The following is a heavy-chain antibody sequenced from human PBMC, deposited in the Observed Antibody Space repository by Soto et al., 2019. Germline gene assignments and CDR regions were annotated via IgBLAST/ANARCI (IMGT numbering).Heavy chain of an antibody. D-gene: IGHD3-16*01. CDR3: AKDRLAGGFDY. V-gene: IGHV3-23*01. CDR2: ISGSGDST. CDR1: VFTFSSYA. J-gene: IGHJ4*02. Sequence: GGSLRLSCAASVFTFSSYAMSWVRQAPGKGLEWVSAISGSGDSTYYADSVKGRFTISRDNSRNTVYLQMNSLRADDTAVYYCAKDRLAGGFDYWGQGTLVTVSS.